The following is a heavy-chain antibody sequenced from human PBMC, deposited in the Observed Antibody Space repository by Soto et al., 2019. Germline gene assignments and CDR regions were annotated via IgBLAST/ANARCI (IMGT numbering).Heavy chain of an antibody. D-gene: IGHD2-15*01. J-gene: IGHJ4*02. Sequence: GGSLRLSCAASGFTFDDYAMHWVRQAPGKGLEWVSGISWNSGSIGYADSVKGRFTISRDNAKNSLYLQMNSLRAEDTALYYCAKDISPRAGSGGSCMDYWGQGTLVTVSS. V-gene: IGHV3-9*01. CDR2: ISWNSGSI. CDR1: GFTFDDYA. CDR3: AKDISPRAGSGGSCMDY.